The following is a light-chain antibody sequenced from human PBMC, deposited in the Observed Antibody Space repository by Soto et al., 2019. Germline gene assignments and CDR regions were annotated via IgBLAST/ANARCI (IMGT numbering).Light chain of an antibody. Sequence: EIQITPSPSPLSASVGDIVTITCRASQSISVWLAWYQQKAGKAPNLLIYKASRLESGVPSRFSGSGSETEFTLTISGLQPGDSATYYCQQYNSYSPTFGQGTKVDIK. CDR1: QSISVW. CDR3: QQYNSYSPT. CDR2: KAS. V-gene: IGKV1-5*03. J-gene: IGKJ1*01.